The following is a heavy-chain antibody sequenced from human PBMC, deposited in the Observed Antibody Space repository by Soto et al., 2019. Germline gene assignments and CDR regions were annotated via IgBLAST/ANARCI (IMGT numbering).Heavy chain of an antibody. J-gene: IGHJ4*02. D-gene: IGHD6-19*01. Sequence: PGGSLRLSCAVSGFTFNDYYMSWIRQAPGKGLEWISYISGGGSTTYHADSVRGRFTISRDNAKNSLFLQMNSLRAEDTAVYYCAREVRTSGWFRRLDSWGQGILVTVSS. CDR1: GFTFNDYY. V-gene: IGHV3-11*01. CDR2: ISGGGSTT. CDR3: AREVRTSGWFRRLDS.